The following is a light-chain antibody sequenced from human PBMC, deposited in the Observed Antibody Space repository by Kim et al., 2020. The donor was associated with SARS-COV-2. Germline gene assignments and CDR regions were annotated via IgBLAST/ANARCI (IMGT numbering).Light chain of an antibody. CDR3: SSYTSSDTHV. Sequence: QSALTQPASVSGSPGQSITISCTGTSSDVGGYNYVSWYQQHPGKAPKLMIYDVSNRPSGVSNRFSGSKSGNTASLTISGLHAEDEADYYCSSYTSSDTHVFGGGTQLTVL. CDR2: DVS. V-gene: IGLV2-14*03. CDR1: SSDVGGYNY. J-gene: IGLJ3*02.